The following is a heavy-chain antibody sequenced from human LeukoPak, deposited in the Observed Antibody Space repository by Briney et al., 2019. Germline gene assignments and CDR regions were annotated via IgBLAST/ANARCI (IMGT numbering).Heavy chain of an antibody. D-gene: IGHD6-19*01. CDR1: GFTVRSNY. CDR2: IYSGGST. CDR3: ARGAYSSGWYVDY. V-gene: IGHV3-66*01. Sequence: GGSLRLSCAASGFTVRSNYMSWVRPAPGKGLEWVSVIYSGGSTYYADSVKGRFTISRDNSKNTLYLQMNSQRAEDTAVYYCARGAYSSGWYVDYWGQGTLVTVSS. J-gene: IGHJ4*02.